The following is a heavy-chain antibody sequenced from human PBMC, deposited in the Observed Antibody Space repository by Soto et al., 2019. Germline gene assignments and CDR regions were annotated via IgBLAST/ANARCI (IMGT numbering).Heavy chain of an antibody. Sequence: EVQLVESGGGLVQPGGSLRLSCAASGFTFSSYSMNWVRQAPGKGLEWVSNMSSSSSTIYYAGSVKGRFTLSTDNAQNSLYLQMNSLRDEDTAVYYCARNYGDYADAFDIWGQGTMVTVSS. V-gene: IGHV3-48*02. CDR2: MSSSSSTI. J-gene: IGHJ3*02. CDR3: ARNYGDYADAFDI. D-gene: IGHD4-17*01. CDR1: GFTFSSYS.